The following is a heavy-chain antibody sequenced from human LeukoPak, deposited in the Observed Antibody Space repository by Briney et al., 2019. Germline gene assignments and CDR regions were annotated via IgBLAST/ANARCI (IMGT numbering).Heavy chain of an antibody. D-gene: IGHD6-13*01. CDR2: ISGSGAST. Sequence: GGPLRLSCAASGFTFSSYAMSWVRQAPGKGLEWVSCISGSGASTYYADSVKGRFTISRDNSKNTLYLQMNSLRAEDTAIYYCAKYTREFDYWGQGTLVTVSS. CDR1: GFTFSSYA. CDR3: AKYTREFDY. V-gene: IGHV3-23*01. J-gene: IGHJ4*02.